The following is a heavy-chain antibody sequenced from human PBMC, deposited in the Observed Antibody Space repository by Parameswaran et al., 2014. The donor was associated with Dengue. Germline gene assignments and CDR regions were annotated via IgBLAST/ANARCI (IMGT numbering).Heavy chain of an antibody. CDR3: AHSSPGIAVAGTFDY. V-gene: IGHV2-5*08. J-gene: IGHJ4*02. Sequence: RWIRQPPGKALEWLALIYWDDDKRYSPSLKSRLTITKDTSKNQVVLTMTNMDPVDTATYYCAHSSPGIAVAGTFDYWGQGTLVTVSS. CDR2: IYWDDDK. D-gene: IGHD6-19*01.